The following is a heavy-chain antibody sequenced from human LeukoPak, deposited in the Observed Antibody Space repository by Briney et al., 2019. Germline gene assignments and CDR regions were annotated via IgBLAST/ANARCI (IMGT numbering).Heavy chain of an antibody. D-gene: IGHD5-24*01. CDR2: INHSGST. V-gene: IGHV4-34*01. CDR1: GGSFSGYY. J-gene: IGHJ4*02. CDR3: ARGSPGGWLQFPFDY. Sequence: SETLSLTCSVYGGSFSGYYWSWIRPPPGKRLEWIGEINHSGSTNYNPSLKSRVTISVDTSKNQFSLKLSSVTAADTAVYYCARGSPGGWLQFPFDYWGQGTLVTVSS.